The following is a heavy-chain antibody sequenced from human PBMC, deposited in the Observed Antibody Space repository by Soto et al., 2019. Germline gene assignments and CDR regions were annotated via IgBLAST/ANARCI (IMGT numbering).Heavy chain of an antibody. CDR2: MYHSGST. D-gene: IGHD3-16*01. CDR1: GDSISSFNW. J-gene: IGHJ3*02. V-gene: IGHV4-4*02. Sequence: QVQLQESGPGLVRPSGTLSLTCDVSGDSISSFNWWSWVRQPPGKGLEWIGEMYHSGSTNYNPSRKSRATISVAKANNPFFLDLTSVPAAHPAVYYCARLHMITLGGPASRPFDMWGQGRMVTVSS. CDR3: ARLHMITLGGPASRPFDM.